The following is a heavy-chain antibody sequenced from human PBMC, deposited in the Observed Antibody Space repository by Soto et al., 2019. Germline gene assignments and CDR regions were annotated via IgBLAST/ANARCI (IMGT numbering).Heavy chain of an antibody. J-gene: IGHJ4*02. CDR3: ASAPDFSSSGSMYIDK. V-gene: IGHV4-4*02. Sequence: QVQLQESGPGLVKPSGSLSLTCAVSGDSITSKYSWNWVRQAPTKGLEWIGEIFHTGFTNYNPSLQSRVSISFYTSKNQFSLDVNSVTAADTAVYFCASAPDFSSSGSMYIDKWGQGILVTVSS. D-gene: IGHD3-10*01. CDR1: GDSITSKYS. CDR2: IFHTGFT.